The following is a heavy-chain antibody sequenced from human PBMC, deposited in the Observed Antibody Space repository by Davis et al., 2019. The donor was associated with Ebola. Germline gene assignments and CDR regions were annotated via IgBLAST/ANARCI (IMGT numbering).Heavy chain of an antibody. CDR3: AKIGIAPHIDY. D-gene: IGHD6-13*01. V-gene: IGHV4-39*01. Sequence: PSETLSLTCTVSGGSISSSSYYWGWIRQPPGKGLEWIGSIYYSGSTYYNPSLKSRVTISVDTSKNQFSLKLSSVTAADTAVYYCAKIGIAPHIDYWGQGTLVTVSS. CDR2: IYYSGST. CDR1: GGSISSSSYY. J-gene: IGHJ4*02.